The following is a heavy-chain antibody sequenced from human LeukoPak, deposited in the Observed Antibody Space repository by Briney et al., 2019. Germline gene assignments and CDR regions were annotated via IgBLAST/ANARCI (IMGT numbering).Heavy chain of an antibody. CDR2: ISAYDGNT. V-gene: IGHV1-18*01. D-gene: IGHD5-12*01. J-gene: IGHJ4*02. CDR3: ARGGDIVATFSVEYFDY. Sequence: ASVKVSCKASGYTFTNYGFSWMRQAPGQGLEWMGWISAYDGNTNYAQKLQGRVTMTTDTSTSTAYMELRSLRSDDTAVYYCARGGDIVATFSVEYFDYWGQGTLVTVSS. CDR1: GYTFTNYG.